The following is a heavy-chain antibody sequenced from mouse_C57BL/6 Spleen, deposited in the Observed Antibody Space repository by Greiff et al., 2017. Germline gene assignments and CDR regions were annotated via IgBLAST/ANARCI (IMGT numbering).Heavy chain of an antibody. D-gene: IGHD2-12*01. V-gene: IGHV1-50*01. CDR2: IDPSDSYT. CDR1: GYTFTSYW. Sequence: QVQLQQPGAELVKPGASVKLSCKASGYTFTSYWMQWVKQRPGQGLEWIGEIDPSDSYTNYNQKFKGKATLTVDTSSSTAYMQLSSLTSEDSAVYYCARKGYYKAMDYWGQGTSVTVSS. CDR3: ARKGYYKAMDY. J-gene: IGHJ4*01.